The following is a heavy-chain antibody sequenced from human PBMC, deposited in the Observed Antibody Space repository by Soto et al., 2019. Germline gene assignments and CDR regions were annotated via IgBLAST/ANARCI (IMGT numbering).Heavy chain of an antibody. D-gene: IGHD6-6*01. CDR1: GFTVSSNY. CDR3: ARYSSSEPIVDY. CDR2: IYSGGST. Sequence: GGSLRLSCAASGFTVSSNYMSWVRQAPGKGLEWVSVIYSGGSTYYADSVKGRFTISRDNSKNTLYLQMNSLRAEDTAVYYCARYSSSEPIVDYWGQGTLVTVSS. V-gene: IGHV3-66*01. J-gene: IGHJ4*02.